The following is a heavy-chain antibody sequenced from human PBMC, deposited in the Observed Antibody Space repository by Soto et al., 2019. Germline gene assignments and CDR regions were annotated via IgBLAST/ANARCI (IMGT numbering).Heavy chain of an antibody. D-gene: IGHD3-10*01. CDR1: GGSISSYY. CDR3: ARRGGSGSYPAPFEY. Sequence: QVQLQESGPGLVKPSETLSLTCTVSGGSISSYYWSWIRQPPGKGLEWIGYIYYSGSTNYNPSLKSRVTISVDTSKTQFSLKLSSVTAADTAVYYCARRGGSGSYPAPFEYWGQGTLVTVSS. J-gene: IGHJ4*02. V-gene: IGHV4-59*08. CDR2: IYYSGST.